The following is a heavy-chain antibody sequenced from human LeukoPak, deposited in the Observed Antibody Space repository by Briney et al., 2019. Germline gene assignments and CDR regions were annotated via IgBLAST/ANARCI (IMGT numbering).Heavy chain of an antibody. Sequence: GGSLRLSCAASEFTFTSYELNWVRQAPGKGLEWVSDISSTSIYTNYADSVKGRSTISRDNAKNSLHLQMNSLRAEDTAVYYCARGDGYSSSWYSDYWGQGTLVTVSS. D-gene: IGHD6-13*01. V-gene: IGHV3-21*05. CDR1: EFTFTSYE. CDR2: ISSTSIYT. J-gene: IGHJ4*02. CDR3: ARGDGYSSSWYSDY.